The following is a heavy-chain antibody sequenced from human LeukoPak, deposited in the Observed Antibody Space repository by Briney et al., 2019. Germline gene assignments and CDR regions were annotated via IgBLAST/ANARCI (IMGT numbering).Heavy chain of an antibody. D-gene: IGHD6-13*01. V-gene: IGHV3-7*04. CDR2: IKQDGSET. Sequence: PGGSLRLSCAASGFTFSSHWMSWVRQAPGKGLEWVANIKQDGSETFYVDSVKGRFTMSKDNAKNSLYLQMTSVRAEDTAVYYCARVAAAGRGSDYWGQGTLVTVSS. CDR3: ARVAAAGRGSDY. CDR1: GFTFSSHW. J-gene: IGHJ4*02.